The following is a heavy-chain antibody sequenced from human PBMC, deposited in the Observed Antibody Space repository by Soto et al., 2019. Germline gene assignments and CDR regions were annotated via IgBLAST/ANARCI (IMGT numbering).Heavy chain of an antibody. CDR1: GFTFSIYG. CDR3: AGDLKNHADSLRGFDS. D-gene: IGHD4-17*01. CDR2: ISSDSRIT. V-gene: IGHV3-48*04. J-gene: IGHJ4*02. Sequence: PGGSLRLSCVASGFTFSIYGMNWVRQAPGKGLEWISYISSDSRITYYADSVRGRFTISRDNADNSVFLQMYSLRGEDTALYYCAGDLKNHADSLRGFDSWGQGTLVTVSS.